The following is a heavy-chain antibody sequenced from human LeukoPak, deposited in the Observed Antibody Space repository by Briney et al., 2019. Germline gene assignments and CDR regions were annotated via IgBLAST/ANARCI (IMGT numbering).Heavy chain of an antibody. D-gene: IGHD2-15*01. Sequence: PGRSLRLSCAASGFTFDDYAMHWVRQAPGKGLEWVSGISWNSGSIGYADSVKGRFTISRDNAKNSLYLQMNSLRAEDTAVYYCARGGRKSRGVDIVRKKETGYYYYMDVWGKGTTVTVSS. CDR3: ARGGRKSRGVDIVRKKETGYYYYMDV. J-gene: IGHJ6*03. CDR2: ISWNSGSI. V-gene: IGHV3-9*01. CDR1: GFTFDDYA.